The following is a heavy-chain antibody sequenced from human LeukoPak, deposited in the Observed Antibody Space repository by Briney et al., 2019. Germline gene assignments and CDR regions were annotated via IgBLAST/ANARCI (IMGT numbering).Heavy chain of an antibody. V-gene: IGHV4-34*01. CDR3: ARGLHHDAFDI. CDR1: GGSISGFY. J-gene: IGHJ3*02. CDR2: INHSGST. Sequence: SETLSLTCTVSGGSISGFYWSWIRQPPGRGLKGIGEINHSGSTNYNPSLKSRVTISVDTSKNQFSLKLSSVTAADTAVYYCARGLHHDAFDIWGQGTMVTVSS.